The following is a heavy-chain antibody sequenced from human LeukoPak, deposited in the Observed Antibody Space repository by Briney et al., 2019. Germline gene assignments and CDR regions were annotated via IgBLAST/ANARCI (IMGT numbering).Heavy chain of an antibody. CDR2: IYYSGST. Sequence: PSETLSLTCTVSGGSISSGGYYWSWLRQHPGTGLEWIGYIYYSGSTYYNPSLKSRVTISVDTSKNQFSLKLSSVTAADTAVYYCARERNCSGGSCYYYYYGMDVWGQGTTVTVSS. D-gene: IGHD2-15*01. J-gene: IGHJ6*02. CDR3: ARERNCSGGSCYYYYYGMDV. V-gene: IGHV4-31*03. CDR1: GGSISSGGYY.